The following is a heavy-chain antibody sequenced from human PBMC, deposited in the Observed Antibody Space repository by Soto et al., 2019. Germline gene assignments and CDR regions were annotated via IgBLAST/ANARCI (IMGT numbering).Heavy chain of an antibody. Sequence: GGSLRLSCTASGFTFGDYAMSWFRQAPGKGLEWVGFIRSKAYGGTTEYAASVKGRFTISRDDSKSIAYLQMNSLKTEDTAVYYCTRDHGALAVAGETYYFDYWGQGTLVTVSS. V-gene: IGHV3-49*03. CDR2: IRSKAYGGTT. D-gene: IGHD6-19*01. J-gene: IGHJ4*02. CDR1: GFTFGDYA. CDR3: TRDHGALAVAGETYYFDY.